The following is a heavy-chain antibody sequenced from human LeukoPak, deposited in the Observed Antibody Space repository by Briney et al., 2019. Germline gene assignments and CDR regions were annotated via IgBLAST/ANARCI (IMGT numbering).Heavy chain of an antibody. Sequence: PSETLSLTCAVYGGSFSGYYWSWIRQPPGKGLAWIGEINHSGSINYNPSLKSRVTISVDTSKNQFSLKLSSVTAADTAVYYCARMQVRDSLLRSGTRGPSWFDPWGQGTLVTVSS. V-gene: IGHV4-34*01. CDR3: ARMQVRDSLLRSGTRGPSWFDP. CDR1: GGSFSGYY. D-gene: IGHD3/OR15-3a*01. J-gene: IGHJ5*02. CDR2: INHSGSI.